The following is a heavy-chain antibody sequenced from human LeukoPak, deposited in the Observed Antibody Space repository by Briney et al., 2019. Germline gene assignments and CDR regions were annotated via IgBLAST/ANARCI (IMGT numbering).Heavy chain of an antibody. CDR2: IIPIFGTA. D-gene: IGHD5-18*01. CDR1: GYTFTGYY. Sequence: SVKVSCKASGYTFTGYYMHWVRQAPGQGLEWMGGIIPIFGTANYAQKFQGRVTITADKSTSTAYMELSSLRSEDTAVYYCARDGYSYGGAEYFQHWGQGTLVTVSS. V-gene: IGHV1-69*06. CDR3: ARDGYSYGGAEYFQH. J-gene: IGHJ1*01.